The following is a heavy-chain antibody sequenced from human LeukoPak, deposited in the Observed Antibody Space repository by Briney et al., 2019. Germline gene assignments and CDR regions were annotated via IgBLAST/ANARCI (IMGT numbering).Heavy chain of an antibody. D-gene: IGHD3-9*01. V-gene: IGHV4-39*01. CDR2: IFYSGNT. Sequence: PSETLSLTCTVSGGSISSSTYYWGWIRQPPGKGLEWIGSIFYSGNTYYNPSLKSRVTISVDTSKNQFSLKLSSVTPADTALYYXXXXXXWXXTIXYWGQGTLVXXSX. CDR1: GGSISSSTYY. CDR3: XXXXXWXXTIXY. J-gene: IGHJ4*02.